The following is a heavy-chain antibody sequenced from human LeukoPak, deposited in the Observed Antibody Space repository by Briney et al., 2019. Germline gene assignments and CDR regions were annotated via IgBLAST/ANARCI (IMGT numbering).Heavy chain of an antibody. CDR1: GFTFHTSA. J-gene: IGHJ5*02. V-gene: IGHV1-58*02. Sequence: SVKVSCKASGFTFHTSAMQWVRQARGQRLEWIGWIVLGSGNTVYSHKFHDRVIITRDMSTSRVYMELDSLGSEDTAVYYCAAQRGASLHDFWSTRLFDPWGQGTLVTVSS. CDR2: IVLGSGNT. D-gene: IGHD3-3*01. CDR3: AAQRGASLHDFWSTRLFDP.